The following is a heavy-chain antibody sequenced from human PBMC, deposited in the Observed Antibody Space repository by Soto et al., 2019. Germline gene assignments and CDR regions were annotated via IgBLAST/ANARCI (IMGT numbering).Heavy chain of an antibody. D-gene: IGHD3-3*01. CDR1: GFSLSTSGVG. V-gene: IGHV2-5*02. CDR3: AHTNYDFWSGYPDYYFDY. CDR2: IYWDDDK. Sequence: QITLKESGPTLVKPTQTLTLTCTFSGFSLSTSGVGVGWIRQPPGKALEWLALIYWDDDKRYSPSLKSRLTITKDTSKNRVVLTMTNMDPVDTATYYCAHTNYDFWSGYPDYYFDYWGQGTLVTVSS. J-gene: IGHJ4*02.